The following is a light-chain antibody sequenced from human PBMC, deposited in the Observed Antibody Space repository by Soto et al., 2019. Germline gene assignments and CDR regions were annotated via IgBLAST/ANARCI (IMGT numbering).Light chain of an antibody. CDR1: QTISNY. Sequence: DIQMTQSPSSLSASVGDRVTITCRASQTISNYLNWYQQRPGKAPKLVIYGASSLQSGVPSRFSGSGSGTDFTLTITSLQREDFATYYCQQSYGTPITFGQGTRLEI. J-gene: IGKJ5*01. CDR3: QQSYGTPIT. V-gene: IGKV1-39*01. CDR2: GAS.